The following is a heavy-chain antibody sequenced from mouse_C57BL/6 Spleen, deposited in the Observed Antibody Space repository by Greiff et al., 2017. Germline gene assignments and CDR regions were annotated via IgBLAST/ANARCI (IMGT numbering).Heavy chain of an antibody. CDR2: ISSGSSTI. D-gene: IGHD4-1*01. CDR1: GFTFSDYG. Sequence: EVKLMESGGGLVKPGGSLKLSCAASGFTFSDYGMHWVRQAPEKVLEWVAYISSGSSTIYYADTVKGRFTISRDNAKNTLFLQMTSLRSEDTAMYYCAKENWDNAMDYWGQGTSVTVSS. J-gene: IGHJ4*01. CDR3: AKENWDNAMDY. V-gene: IGHV5-17*01.